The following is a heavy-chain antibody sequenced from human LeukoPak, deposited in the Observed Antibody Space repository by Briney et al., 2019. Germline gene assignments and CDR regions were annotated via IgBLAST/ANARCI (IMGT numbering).Heavy chain of an antibody. CDR1: GFTFSSYA. CDR3: AKDREKQGYCSGGSCYLEAFDI. CDR2: ISGSGGST. V-gene: IGHV3-23*01. J-gene: IGHJ3*02. Sequence: PGGSLRLSYAAAGFTFSSYAMSWVRQAPGKGLEWVSAISGSGGSTYDADSVKGRFTISRDNSKNTLYLQMNSLRAEDTAVYYCAKDREKQGYCSGGSCYLEAFDIWGQGTMVTVSS. D-gene: IGHD2-15*01.